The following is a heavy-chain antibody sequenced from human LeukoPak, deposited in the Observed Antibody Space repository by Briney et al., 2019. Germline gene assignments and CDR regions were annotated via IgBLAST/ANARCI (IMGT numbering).Heavy chain of an antibody. V-gene: IGHV6-1*01. J-gene: IGHJ4*02. CDR2: TFYRSKWYY. Sequence: SQTLSLTCAISGDSVSSNDAAWNWIRQSPSRGLEWLGRTFYRSKWYYDSAVSVKSRITINPDTSKNQFSLELNSVTPEDTAVYYCARENTLVRGTRNPFDYWGRGTLVTVSS. CDR3: ARENTLVRGTRNPFDY. D-gene: IGHD3-10*01. CDR1: GDSVSSNDAA.